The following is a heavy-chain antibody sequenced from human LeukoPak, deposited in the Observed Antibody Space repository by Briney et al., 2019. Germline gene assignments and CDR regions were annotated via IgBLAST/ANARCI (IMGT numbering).Heavy chain of an antibody. D-gene: IGHD2-2*01. CDR2: ISYDGSNK. CDR3: ARGQYQLLSSLDY. J-gene: IGHJ4*02. Sequence: PGRSLRLSCAASGFTFSSYAMHWVRQAPGKGLEWVAVISYDGSNKYYADSVKGRFTISRDNSKNTLYLQMNSLRAEDTAVYYCARGQYQLLSSLDYWGQGTLVTVSS. CDR1: GFTFSSYA. V-gene: IGHV3-30-3*01.